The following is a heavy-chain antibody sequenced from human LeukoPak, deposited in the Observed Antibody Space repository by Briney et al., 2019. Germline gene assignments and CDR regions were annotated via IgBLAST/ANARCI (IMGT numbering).Heavy chain of an antibody. D-gene: IGHD4-17*01. Sequence: GGSLRLSCAASGFTFSSHGMSWVRQAPGKGPEWVSAISGGGGSTFYADSVKGRFTISRDNSKNTLYLQMNSLRAEDTAVYYCAKAPVTTFTAYYYYYMDVWGKGTTVTISS. J-gene: IGHJ6*03. CDR3: AKAPVTTFTAYYYYYMDV. CDR1: GFTFSSHG. V-gene: IGHV3-23*01. CDR2: ISGGGGST.